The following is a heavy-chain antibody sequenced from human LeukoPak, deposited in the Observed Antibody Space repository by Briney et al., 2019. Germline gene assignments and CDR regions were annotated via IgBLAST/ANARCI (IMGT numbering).Heavy chain of an antibody. Sequence: SETLSLTCAVYGGSFSGYYWSWIRQPPGKGLEWIGKINHSGSTNYNPSLKSRVTISVDTSKNQFSLKLSSVTAADTAVYYCARGTGLGIAVAHGVDYWGQGTLVTVSS. V-gene: IGHV4-34*01. D-gene: IGHD6-19*01. CDR1: GGSFSGYY. CDR2: INHSGST. CDR3: ARGTGLGIAVAHGVDY. J-gene: IGHJ4*02.